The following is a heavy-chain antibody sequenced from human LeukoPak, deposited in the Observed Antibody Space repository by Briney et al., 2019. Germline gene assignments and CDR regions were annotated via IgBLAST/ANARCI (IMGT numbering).Heavy chain of an antibody. CDR3: ARELWFGELLYWFDP. CDR2: ISYDGSNK. V-gene: IGHV3-30*04. J-gene: IGHJ5*02. Sequence: PGRSLRLSCAASGFTFSSYAMHWVRQAPGKGLEWVAVISYDGSNKYYADSVKGRFTISRDNSKNTLYLQINSLRAEDTAVYYCARELWFGELLYWFDPWGQGTLVTVSS. CDR1: GFTFSSYA. D-gene: IGHD3-10*01.